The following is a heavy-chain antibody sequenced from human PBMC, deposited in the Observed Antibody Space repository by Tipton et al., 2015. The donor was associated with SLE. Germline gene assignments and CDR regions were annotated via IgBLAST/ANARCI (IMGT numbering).Heavy chain of an antibody. CDR1: GGSISSYY. D-gene: IGHD3-3*01. CDR2: IYYSGST. CDR3: ARDRVTIFGAPDGGWFDP. V-gene: IGHV4-59*12. Sequence: TLSLTCTVSGGSISSYYWSWIRQPPGKGLEWIGYIYYSGSTNYNPSLKSRVTISVDTSKTQFSLKLSSVTAADTAVYYCARDRVTIFGAPDGGWFDPWGQGTLVTVSS. J-gene: IGHJ5*02.